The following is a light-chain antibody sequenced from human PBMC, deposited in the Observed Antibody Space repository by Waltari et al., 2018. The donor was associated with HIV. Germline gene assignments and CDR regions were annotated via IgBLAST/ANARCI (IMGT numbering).Light chain of an antibody. CDR3: CSYAGSSTWV. CDR1: RSGVGIYDL. J-gene: IGLJ3*02. Sequence: QSSLTQPASLSGSPGQPITNSCRGNRSGVGIYDLVSRYQQHPGQAPKLMIYEVTQRPSGVSNRFSGSKAGNTASLTISGLEAEDDAYYYCCSYAGSSTWVFGGGTKLTVL. V-gene: IGLV2-23*02. CDR2: EVT.